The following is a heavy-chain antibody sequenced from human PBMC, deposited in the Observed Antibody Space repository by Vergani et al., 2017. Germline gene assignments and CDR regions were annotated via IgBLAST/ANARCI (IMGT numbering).Heavy chain of an antibody. CDR1: GFTSSYYG. D-gene: IGHD1-1*01. CDR2: ISYDGTQK. CDR3: ATKSCGTPGCQIGYFRE. V-gene: IGHV3-30*03. J-gene: IGHJ1*01. Sequence: QVHLVESGGGVVQPGRSLRLSCVVSGFTSSYYGMHWVRQAPGKGLEWVAVISYDGTQKYYADSVKGRFTISRDKSKRTLYLQMNSLRTEDTAVYYCATKSCGTPGCQIGYFREWGQGTLVTVSS.